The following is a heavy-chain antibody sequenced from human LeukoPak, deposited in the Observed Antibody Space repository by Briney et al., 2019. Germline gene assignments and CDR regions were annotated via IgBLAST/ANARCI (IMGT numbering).Heavy chain of an antibody. V-gene: IGHV3-23*01. CDR3: AKDPQRYCGGGSCLYFDC. D-gene: IGHD2-15*01. J-gene: IGHJ4*02. Sequence: GGSLRLSCAASGFTFNNYAMSWVRQAPGKGLEWVSAIIASGGATNYADSVKGRFIISRDNAKNTLYLQMNSLRAEDTAVYYCAKDPQRYCGGGSCLYFDCWVRGSQVSV. CDR1: GFTFNNYA. CDR2: IIASGGAT.